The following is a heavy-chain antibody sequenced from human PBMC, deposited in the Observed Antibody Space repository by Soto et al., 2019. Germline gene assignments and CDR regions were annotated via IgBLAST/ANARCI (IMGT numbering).Heavy chain of an antibody. CDR2: IKHSGST. CDR1: GGSFSGYY. D-gene: IGHD4-17*01. V-gene: IGHV4-34*01. J-gene: IGHJ4*02. CDR3: ARSYGDLYYFDY. Sequence: QVQLQQWGAGLLKPSETLSLTCAVYGGSFSGYYWSWIRQPPGKGLEWIGEIKHSGSTNYNPSLKSRVTISVDTSKNQCSLKLSSVTAADTAVYYCARSYGDLYYFDYWGQGTLVTVSS.